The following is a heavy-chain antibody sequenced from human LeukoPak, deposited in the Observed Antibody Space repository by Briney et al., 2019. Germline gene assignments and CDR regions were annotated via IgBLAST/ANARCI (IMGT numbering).Heavy chain of an antibody. CDR2: ISSSSNYI. CDR1: GFTFSGYS. D-gene: IGHD5-18*01. CDR3: AKDDGNNYGCLDY. J-gene: IGHJ4*02. Sequence: GGSLRLSCAASGFTFSGYSMNWVRQAPGKGLEWVSSISSSSNYIYYADSVKGRFIISRDNAKNSLYLQMNSLRAEDTAVYYCAKDDGNNYGCLDYWGQGTLVTVSS. V-gene: IGHV3-21*06.